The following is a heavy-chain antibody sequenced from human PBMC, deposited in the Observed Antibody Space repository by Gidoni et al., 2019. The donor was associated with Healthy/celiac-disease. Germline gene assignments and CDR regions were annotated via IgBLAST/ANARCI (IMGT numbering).Heavy chain of an antibody. CDR3: ARAPTDNWNYIGGWFDP. J-gene: IGHJ5*02. V-gene: IGHV4-61*02. Sequence: QVQLQESGPGLVKTSQTLSLTCTVSGGSISSGSYYWSWIRQPAGKGLEWIGRSYTSGSTNYNPSLKSRVTISVDTAKNQFALKLSSVTAADTAVYYWARAPTDNWNYIGGWFDPWGQGTLVTVSS. CDR2: SYTSGST. D-gene: IGHD1-7*01. CDR1: GGSISSGSYY.